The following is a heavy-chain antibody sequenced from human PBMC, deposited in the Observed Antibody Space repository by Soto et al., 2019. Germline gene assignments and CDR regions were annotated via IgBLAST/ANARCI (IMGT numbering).Heavy chain of an antibody. V-gene: IGHV5-51*01. CDR2: IYPGDSDS. CDR1: GDSFTSYW. J-gene: IGHJ6*02. CDR3: ERPIKDALRDYYYGMDV. Sequence: GDSLKISCMGSGDSFTSYWIGWVRQMPGKGLEWMGIIYPGDSDSRYSPSFQGQVTISADKSISTAYLQWRRLKASDTAMYYCERPIKDALRDYYYGMDVWGQGTTVTVSS.